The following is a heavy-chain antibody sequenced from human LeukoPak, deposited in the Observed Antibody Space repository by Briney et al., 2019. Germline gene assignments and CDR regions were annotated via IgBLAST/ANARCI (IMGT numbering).Heavy chain of an antibody. CDR3: ARDRCTGAACSGCYHGMDV. V-gene: IGHV3-11*01. Sequence: PGGSLRLSCAASGFTFSDFYMSWIRQAPGKGLEWLSYIGGSGTDIKYADSVKGRFTISRDNAKKSLYLQMTSLRVEDAAVYYCARDRCTGAACSGCYHGMDVWGQGTTVTVSS. CDR1: GFTFSDFY. D-gene: IGHD2-8*02. J-gene: IGHJ6*02. CDR2: IGGSGTDI.